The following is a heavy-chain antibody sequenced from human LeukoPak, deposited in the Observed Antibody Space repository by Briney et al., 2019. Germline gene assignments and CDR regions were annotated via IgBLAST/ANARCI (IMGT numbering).Heavy chain of an antibody. J-gene: IGHJ4*02. D-gene: IGHD2-21*01. CDR1: GSTFSSYA. CDR2: ISGSGGST. V-gene: IGHV3-23*01. Sequence: GGSLRLSCAASGSTFSSYAMSWVRQAPGKGLEWVSAISGSGGSTYYADSVKGRFTISRDNSKNTLYLQMNSLRAEDTAVYYCAKFLPTHIVVANYYFDYWGQGTLVTVSS. CDR3: AKFLPTHIVVANYYFDY.